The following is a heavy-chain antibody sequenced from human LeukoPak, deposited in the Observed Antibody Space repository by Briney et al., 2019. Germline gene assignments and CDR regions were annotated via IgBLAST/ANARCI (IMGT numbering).Heavy chain of an antibody. CDR3: ARDARDYYYDSSGYYVLRIGAFDI. J-gene: IGHJ3*02. Sequence: PGGSLRLSCAASGFSFITYNMNWVRQAPGKGLEWVSSISSTSSYIYYADSVKGRFTISRDNAKNSLYLQMNSLRAEDTAVYYCARDARDYYYDSSGYYVLRIGAFDIWGQGTMVTVSS. CDR2: ISSTSSYI. V-gene: IGHV3-21*01. CDR1: GFSFITYN. D-gene: IGHD3-22*01.